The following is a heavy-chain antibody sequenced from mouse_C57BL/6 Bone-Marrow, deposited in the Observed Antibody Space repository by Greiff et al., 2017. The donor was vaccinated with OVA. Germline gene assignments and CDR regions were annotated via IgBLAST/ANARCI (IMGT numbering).Heavy chain of an antibody. Sequence: QVQLQQPGAELVKPGASVKMSCKASGYTFTSYWITWVKQRPGQGLDWIGDIYPGSGSTNYNEKFKSKATLTVDTSSSTAYMQLSSLTSEDSAVYYYYLQRPCYFDDWGRGTTLTVSS. CDR1: GYTFTSYW. V-gene: IGHV1-55*01. J-gene: IGHJ2*01. CDR2: IYPGSGST. CDR3: YLQRPCYFDD. D-gene: IGHD1-2*01.